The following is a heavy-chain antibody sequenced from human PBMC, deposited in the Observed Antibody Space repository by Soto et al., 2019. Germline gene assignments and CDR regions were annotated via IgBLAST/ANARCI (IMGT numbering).Heavy chain of an antibody. CDR1: GFTFSSYW. V-gene: IGHV3-7*03. Sequence: EVQLVESGGGLVQPGGSLRLSCAASGFTFSSYWMTWVRQAPGKGLEWVANIKQDGSEKYYVDCVKGRFTISRDNAKNALYLQMSILRAEDTAVYYCARGGAYGPDWYFDLWGRGTLLTVSS. J-gene: IGHJ2*01. D-gene: IGHD3-10*01. CDR2: IKQDGSEK. CDR3: ARGGAYGPDWYFDL.